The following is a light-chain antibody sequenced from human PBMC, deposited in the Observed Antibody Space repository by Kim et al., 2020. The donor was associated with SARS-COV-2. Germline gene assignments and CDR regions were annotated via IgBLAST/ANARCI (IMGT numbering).Light chain of an antibody. CDR3: CSYAGSYTYV. J-gene: IGLJ1*01. CDR2: DVS. V-gene: IGLV2-11*01. CDR1: SSDVGCYNY. Sequence: GQSVTSSCTGTSSDVGCYNYVSCYQQHPGKAPKLMIYDVSKRPSGVPDRFSGSKSGNTASLTVSGLQAEDEAEYYCCSYAGSYTYVFGTGTKVTVL.